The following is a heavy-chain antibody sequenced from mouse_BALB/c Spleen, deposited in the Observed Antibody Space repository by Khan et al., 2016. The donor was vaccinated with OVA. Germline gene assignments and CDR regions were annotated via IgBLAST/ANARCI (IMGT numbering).Heavy chain of an antibody. J-gene: IGHJ1*01. V-gene: IGHV5-6-4*01. CDR3: TRDGNYAHWYFDV. CDR2: ISSGSTYT. D-gene: IGHD2-1*01. Sequence: EVELVESGGGLVRPGGSLKLSCAASGFSFTSYTMSWVRQTPEKRLEWVATISSGSTYTYYPDSVKGRFTISRDNATNTLYLQMSSLKSEDTAMYYCTRDGNYAHWYFDVWGAGTMVTVSS. CDR1: GFSFTSYT.